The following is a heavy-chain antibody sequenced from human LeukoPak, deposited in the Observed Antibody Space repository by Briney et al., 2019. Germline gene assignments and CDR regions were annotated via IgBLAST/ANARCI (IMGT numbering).Heavy chain of an antibody. CDR1: GYTFTSYG. J-gene: IGHJ5*02. D-gene: IGHD1-26*01. CDR3: ASYDYYRSPKFDP. V-gene: IGHV1-18*01. CDR2: ISAYNGNT. Sequence: SGESLKISYKGSGYTFTSYGISWVRQAPGQGLEWMGWISAYNGNTNYAQKLQGRVTMTTDTSTSTAYMELRSLRSDDTAVYYCASYDYYRSPKFDPWGQGTLVTVSS.